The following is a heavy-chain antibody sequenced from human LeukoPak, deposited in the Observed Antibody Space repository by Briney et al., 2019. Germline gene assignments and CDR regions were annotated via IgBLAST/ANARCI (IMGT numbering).Heavy chain of an antibody. CDR1: GDSVSIYY. V-gene: IGHV4-59*02. D-gene: IGHD3-16*01. CDR2: IYYSGNT. CDR3: ARDRSLGIIDY. J-gene: IGHJ4*02. Sequence: PETPSVTCIVSGDSVSIYYWSWMCQPPGRGLEWSGYIYYSGNTNYNPSLKSRVTLSVDASKNHFSLKLSSVTAADTAVYYCARDRSLGIIDYWGEGSLVTVSS.